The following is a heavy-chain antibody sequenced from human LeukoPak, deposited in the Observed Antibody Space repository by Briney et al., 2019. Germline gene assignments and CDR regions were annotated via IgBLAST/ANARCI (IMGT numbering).Heavy chain of an antibody. D-gene: IGHD4-23*01. V-gene: IGHV3-21*04. CDR3: ARGVSDYGGNFGWFDP. Sequence: PGGSLRLSCAASGFTFSSYSMNWVRQAPGKGLEWVSSISSSSSYIYYADSVKGRFTISRDNAKNSLYLQMNSLRAEDTALYYCARGVSDYGGNFGWFDPWGQGTLVTVSS. CDR2: ISSSSSYI. CDR1: GFTFSSYS. J-gene: IGHJ5*02.